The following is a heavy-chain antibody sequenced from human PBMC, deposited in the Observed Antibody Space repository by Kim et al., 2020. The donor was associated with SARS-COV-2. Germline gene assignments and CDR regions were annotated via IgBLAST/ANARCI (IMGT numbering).Heavy chain of an antibody. CDR1: GGSISSSSYY. Sequence: SETLSLTCTVSGGSISSSSYYWGWIRQPPGKGLEWIGSIYYSGSTYYNPSLKSRVTISVNTSKNQFSLKLSSVTAADTAVYYCARPSPNWFDPWGQGTLVTVSS. CDR3: ARPSPNWFDP. J-gene: IGHJ5*02. V-gene: IGHV4-39*01. CDR2: IYYSGST. D-gene: IGHD2-2*01.